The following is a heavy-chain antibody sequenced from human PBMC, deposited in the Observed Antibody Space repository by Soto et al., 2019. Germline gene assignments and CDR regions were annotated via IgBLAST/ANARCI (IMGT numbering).Heavy chain of an antibody. V-gene: IGHV4-59*01. J-gene: IGHJ4*02. D-gene: IGHD3-10*01. CDR3: ARYGSGNYSFEY. CDR2: IYYSGST. Sequence: QVQLQESGPGLVKPSETLSLTCTVSGGSISSYYWSWIRQPPGKGLEWIGYIYYSGSTNYNPSLKSRLTKSEDPSNTEYALELSSATSADTAEYYCARYGSGNYSFEYWGQGTLVTDAS. CDR1: GGSISSYY.